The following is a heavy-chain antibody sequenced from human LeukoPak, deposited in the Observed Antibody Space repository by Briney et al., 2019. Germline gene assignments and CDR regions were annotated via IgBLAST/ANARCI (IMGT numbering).Heavy chain of an antibody. CDR2: IDPSDSYT. V-gene: IGHV5-10-1*01. CDR1: GYSFTSYW. Sequence: GESLKISCKGSGYSFTSYWISWLRQTPGKGLEWMGRIDPSDSYTNYSPSFQGHVTISADKSISTAYLQWSSLKASDTAMYYCARHRGYITGTTFDYWGQRTLVTFSS. J-gene: IGHJ4*02. D-gene: IGHD1-7*01. CDR3: ARHRGYITGTTFDY.